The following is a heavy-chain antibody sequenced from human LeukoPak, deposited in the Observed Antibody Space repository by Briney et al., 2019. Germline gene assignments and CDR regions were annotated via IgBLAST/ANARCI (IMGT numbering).Heavy chain of an antibody. J-gene: IGHJ6*03. Sequence: GGSLRLSCAASGFTFSDYYMSWIRQAPGKGLEWVSYISSSGSTIYYADSVEGRFTISRDNAKNSLYLQMNSLRAEDAAVYYCARVNRGYSYGLSYYYYMDVWGKGTTVTVSS. CDR2: ISSSGSTI. CDR1: GFTFSDYY. D-gene: IGHD5-18*01. CDR3: ARVNRGYSYGLSYYYYMDV. V-gene: IGHV3-11*04.